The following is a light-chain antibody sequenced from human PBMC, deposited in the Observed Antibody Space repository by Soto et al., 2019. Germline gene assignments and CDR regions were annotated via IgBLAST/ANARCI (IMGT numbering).Light chain of an antibody. V-gene: IGKV1-39*01. CDR2: AAS. Sequence: DIQMTQSPSSLSASVGDRVTITCRASQSISSYLNWYQQKPGKAPKLLIYAASILQSGVPSRFSGSGSGTDFTLTISSLQPEDFATYYCQQSYSISWTFGQGTKVEIK. J-gene: IGKJ1*01. CDR3: QQSYSISWT. CDR1: QSISSY.